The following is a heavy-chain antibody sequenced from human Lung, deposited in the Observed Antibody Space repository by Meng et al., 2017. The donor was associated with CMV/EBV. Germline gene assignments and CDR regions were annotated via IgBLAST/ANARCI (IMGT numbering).Heavy chain of an antibody. V-gene: IGHV3-74*01. Sequence: GESLKISCAASGFTFSSYWMHWVRQAPGKGLVWVSRINSDGSSTSYADSVKGRFTISRDNAKNTLYLQMNSLRAEDTAVYYCARDNPYYDFWGGYYGYYVDYWGQGTLVTVSS. CDR1: GFTFSSYW. D-gene: IGHD3-3*01. CDR2: INSDGSST. J-gene: IGHJ4*02. CDR3: ARDNPYYDFWGGYYGYYVDY.